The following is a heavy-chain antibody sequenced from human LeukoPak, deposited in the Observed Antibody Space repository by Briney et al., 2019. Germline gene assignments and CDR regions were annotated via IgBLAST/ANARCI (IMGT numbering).Heavy chain of an antibody. CDR1: GFTVSSDY. CDR3: ARVTGMRYFDS. Sequence: GGSLRLSRAASGFTVSSDYMSWVRQAPGKGLEWVSVIYSDGSTYYADSVKGRFTISRDNSKSTLYLQMNSLRAEDTAVYYCARVTGMRYFDSWGPGTLVTVSS. CDR2: IYSDGST. D-gene: IGHD3-9*01. V-gene: IGHV3-53*01. J-gene: IGHJ4*02.